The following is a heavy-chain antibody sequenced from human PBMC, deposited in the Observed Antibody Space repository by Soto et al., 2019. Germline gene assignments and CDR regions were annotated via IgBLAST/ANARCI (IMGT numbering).Heavy chain of an antibody. CDR3: ARVYGGGSYYYYGMDV. V-gene: IGHV1-69*12. CDR1: GGTFSSYA. J-gene: IGHJ6*02. Sequence: QVQLVQSGAEVKTPGSSVKVSCKASGGTFSSYALSWVRQAPGQGLEWMGGIIPIFGTANYAQKFQGRVTLTADGSTSTAYMELSSLRSEDTAVYYCARVYGGGSYYYYGMDVWGQGTTVTVSS. CDR2: IIPIFGTA. D-gene: IGHD3-16*01.